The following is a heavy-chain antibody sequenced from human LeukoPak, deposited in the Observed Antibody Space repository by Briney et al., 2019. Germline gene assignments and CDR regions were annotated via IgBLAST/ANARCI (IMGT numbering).Heavy chain of an antibody. CDR3: ASRVGLDDYYGSGSFDY. J-gene: IGHJ4*02. D-gene: IGHD3-10*01. V-gene: IGHV4-34*01. Sequence: SETLSLTCAVYGGSFSGYYWSWVRQPPGKGLEWIGEIYHSGSANYNPSLKSRVTISVDRSQNQFSLKLSSVTAADTAMYFCASRVGLDDYYGSGSFDYWGQGTLVTVSS. CDR1: GGSFSGYY. CDR2: IYHSGSA.